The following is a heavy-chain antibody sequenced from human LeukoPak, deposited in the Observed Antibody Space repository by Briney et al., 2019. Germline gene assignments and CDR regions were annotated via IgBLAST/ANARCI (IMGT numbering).Heavy chain of an antibody. CDR2: INPSGGST. CDR3: ARDRHGSGTYNYYGMDV. J-gene: IGHJ6*02. Sequence: GASVKVSCKASGYSLTTYYMHWVRQATGQGLEWMGIINPSGGSTTYAQKFQGRVTITSDTSTSTIYMEVSSLRSEDTAVYYCARDRHGSGTYNYYGMDVWGQGTTVTVSS. D-gene: IGHD3-10*01. V-gene: IGHV1-46*01. CDR1: GYSLTTYY.